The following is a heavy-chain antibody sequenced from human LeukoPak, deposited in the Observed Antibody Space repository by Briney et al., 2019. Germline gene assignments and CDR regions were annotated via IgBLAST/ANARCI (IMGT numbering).Heavy chain of an antibody. CDR1: GFTFKYYE. D-gene: IGHD5-18*01. J-gene: IGHJ4*02. V-gene: IGHV3-48*03. Sequence: GGSLRLSCAASGFTFKYYEMNWVRLAPGKGLEWVSYISSSSGIIYYADSVKGRFTISRDNAKNSLHLQTSSLRAEDTARYYCARLHLRRDRYGFDLWGQGTLVTVSS. CDR2: ISSSSGII. CDR3: ARLHLRRDRYGFDL.